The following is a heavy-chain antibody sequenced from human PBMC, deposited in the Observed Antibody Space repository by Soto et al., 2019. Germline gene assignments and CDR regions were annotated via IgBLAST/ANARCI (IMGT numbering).Heavy chain of an antibody. CDR3: ARGIHYYDSSRYYF. D-gene: IGHD3-22*01. Sequence: LSLTCTVSGGSISSYYWSWIRQPPGKGLEWIGYIYYSGSTNYNPSLKSRVTISVDTSKNQFSLKLSSVTAADTAVYYCARGIHYYDSSRYYFWGQGTLVTVSS. J-gene: IGHJ4*02. CDR1: GGSISSYY. CDR2: IYYSGST. V-gene: IGHV4-59*01.